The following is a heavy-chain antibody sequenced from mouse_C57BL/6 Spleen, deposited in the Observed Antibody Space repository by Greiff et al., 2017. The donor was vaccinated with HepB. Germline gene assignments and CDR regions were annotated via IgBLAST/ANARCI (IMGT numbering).Heavy chain of an antibody. Sequence: VHVKQSGTVLARPGASVKMSCKTSGYTFTSYWMHWVKQRPGQGLEWIGAIYPGNSDTSYNQKFKGKAKLTAVTSASTAYMELSSLTNEDSAVYYCTRSGDYYGSDWFAYWGQGTLVTVSA. D-gene: IGHD1-1*01. CDR3: TRSGDYYGSDWFAY. CDR1: GYTFTSYW. J-gene: IGHJ3*01. V-gene: IGHV1-5*01. CDR2: IYPGNSDT.